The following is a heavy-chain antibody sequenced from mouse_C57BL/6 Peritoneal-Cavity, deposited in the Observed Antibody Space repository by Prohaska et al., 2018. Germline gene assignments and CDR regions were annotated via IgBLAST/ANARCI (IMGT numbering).Heavy chain of an antibody. CDR3: TRGITTVPPWYFDV. V-gene: IGHV1-15*01. D-gene: IGHD1-1*01. CDR1: GYTFTDYE. J-gene: IGHJ1*03. CDR2: IDPETGGT. Sequence: GAELVRPGASVTLSCKASGYTFTDYEMHWVKQTPVHGLEWIGAIDPETGGTAYNQKFKGKAILTADKSSSTAYMELRSLTSEDSAVYYCTRGITTVPPWYFDVWGTGTTVTVSS.